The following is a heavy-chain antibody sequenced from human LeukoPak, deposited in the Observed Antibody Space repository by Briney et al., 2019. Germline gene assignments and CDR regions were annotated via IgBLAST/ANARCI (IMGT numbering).Heavy chain of an antibody. V-gene: IGHV4-38-2*01. CDR3: ARDWGDSSGYYYNGGFFDY. J-gene: IGHJ4*02. CDR1: GYSISSGYY. Sequence: SEALSLTCAVSGYSISSGYYWGWIRQPPGKGLEWIGSIYHSGSTYYNPSLKSRVTISVDTPKNQFSLKLSSVTAADTAVYYCARDWGDSSGYYYNGGFFDYWGQGTLVTVSS. D-gene: IGHD3-22*01. CDR2: IYHSGST.